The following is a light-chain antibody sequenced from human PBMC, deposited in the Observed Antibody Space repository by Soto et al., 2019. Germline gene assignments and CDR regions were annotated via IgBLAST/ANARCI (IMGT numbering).Light chain of an antibody. V-gene: IGKV3-20*01. CDR1: QTINT. CDR3: QQYGSLPLT. CDR2: GAFGAS. Sequence: EIVLTQSPGTLSLSPGERAALSCRASQTINTLAWYQLKPGQAPRLLMYGAFGASSRATGIPDRFSASGSGTDFALTISRLETEDFAVYYCQQYGSLPLTFGGGTRVEIK. J-gene: IGKJ4*01.